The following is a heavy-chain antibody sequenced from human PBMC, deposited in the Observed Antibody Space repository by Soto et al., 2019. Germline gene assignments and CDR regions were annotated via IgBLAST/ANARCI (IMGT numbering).Heavy chain of an antibody. D-gene: IGHD6-19*01. CDR2: INAGNGNT. CDR1: GYTFTSYA. CDR3: ARVIAVAGYDY. V-gene: IGHV1-3*01. J-gene: IGHJ4*02. Sequence: GASVKVSCKASGYTFTSYAMHWVRQAPGQRLEWMGWINAGNGNTKYSQKFQGRVTITRNTSISTAYMELSSLRSEDTAVYYCARVIAVAGYDYWGQGTLVTVSS.